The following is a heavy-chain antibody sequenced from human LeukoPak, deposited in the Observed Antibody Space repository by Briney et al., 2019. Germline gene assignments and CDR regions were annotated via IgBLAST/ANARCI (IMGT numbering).Heavy chain of an antibody. D-gene: IGHD1-1*01. CDR3: ARHETGPYFDY. V-gene: IGHV5-51*01. CDR2: IYPGDSDT. J-gene: IGHJ4*02. Sequence: GESLKISCQGSGYLFTDYWIGWVRQMPGKGLECMGIIYPGDSDTRYSPSFQGQVTISADKSISTAYLQWSSLKASDTAMYYCARHETGPYFDYWGQGTLVTVSS. CDR1: GYLFTDYW.